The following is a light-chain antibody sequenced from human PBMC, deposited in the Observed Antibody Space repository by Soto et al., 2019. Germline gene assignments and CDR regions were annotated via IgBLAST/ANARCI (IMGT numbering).Light chain of an antibody. V-gene: IGKV3-20*01. CDR1: QSVGSNY. CDR3: QQYGTSPWT. Sequence: EIVLTQSPGTLSLSPGERATLSCRASQSVGSNYLAWYQQKPGQAPRLLIFAASRRATGIPDRFSGSGSGSEFTRTISRLEPEEFAVYYCQQYGTSPWTFGQGTKVEIK. J-gene: IGKJ1*01. CDR2: AAS.